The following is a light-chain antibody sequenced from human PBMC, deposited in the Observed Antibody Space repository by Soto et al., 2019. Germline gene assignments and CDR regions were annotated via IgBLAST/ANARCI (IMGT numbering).Light chain of an antibody. Sequence: DIQMTQCPSSMSASVGDRVTITCRASQGISNYLAWYQQKPGRVPTLLISAASTFQSGVPSRFSGSGSGTDFTLTITSLQPEDVATYYCQRYNDGSTFGQGTKVEI. V-gene: IGKV1-27*01. CDR2: AAS. CDR3: QRYNDGST. CDR1: QGISNY. J-gene: IGKJ1*01.